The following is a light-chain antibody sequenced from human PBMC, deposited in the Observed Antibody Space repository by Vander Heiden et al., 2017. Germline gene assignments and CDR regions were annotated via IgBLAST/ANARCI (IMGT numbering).Light chain of an antibody. V-gene: IGKV1-33*01. J-gene: IGKJ5*01. Sequence: DIQMTQSPSSLSASVGDRVTITCQASQDISNYLSWYQQKVGKAPKLLIYDASNWETGVPSRFSGSGYGTDFTLTISSRQPEDFAAYYCQHDNDLPPLTFGQGTLMEIK. CDR1: QDISNY. CDR2: DAS. CDR3: QHDNDLPPLT.